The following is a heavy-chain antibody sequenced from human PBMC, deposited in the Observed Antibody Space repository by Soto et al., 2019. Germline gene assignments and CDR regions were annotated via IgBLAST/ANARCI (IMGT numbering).Heavy chain of an antibody. J-gene: IGHJ4*02. Sequence: QVQLQESGPGLVKPSETLSLTCTVSGGSISTYYWSWIRQPAGKGLEWIGRIYSSGDTYYHPSLESRVTMSVDTSNNRFSLELSSVTAADTAVYYCARDAYYYDTRGYYLVDYWGQGILVTVSS. CDR1: GGSISTYY. CDR3: ARDAYYYDTRGYYLVDY. D-gene: IGHD3-22*01. V-gene: IGHV4-4*07. CDR2: IYSSGDT.